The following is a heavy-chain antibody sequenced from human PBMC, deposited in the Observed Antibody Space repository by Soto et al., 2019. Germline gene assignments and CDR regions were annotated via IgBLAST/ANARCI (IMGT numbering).Heavy chain of an antibody. Sequence: QVQLVQSGAEVKKPGASVKVSCKASGYTFTSYDINWVRQATGQGLEWMGWMNPNSGNTGYAQQLQGRVTMTRNTSIRTAYIELSILRSKETAVYYCAGSGTCWYLYWGQGTQATFSS. CDR1: GYTFTSYD. D-gene: IGHD6-13*01. V-gene: IGHV1-8*01. J-gene: IGHJ4*02. CDR2: MNPNSGNT. CDR3: AGSGTCWYLY.